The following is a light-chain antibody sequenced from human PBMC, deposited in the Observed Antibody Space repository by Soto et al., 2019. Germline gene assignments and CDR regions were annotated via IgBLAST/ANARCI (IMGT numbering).Light chain of an antibody. V-gene: IGLV2-8*01. J-gene: IGLJ1*01. CDR1: SSDVGGYDY. CDR3: SSYTGGNPSYV. Sequence: LTQPPSASGSPGQSVTISCTGTSSDVGGYDYVSWYQQHPGKAPKLMIYEVTIRPSGVSDRFSGSKSGNTASLTVSGLQAEDEADYYCSSYTGGNPSYVFGAGTKVTVL. CDR2: EVT.